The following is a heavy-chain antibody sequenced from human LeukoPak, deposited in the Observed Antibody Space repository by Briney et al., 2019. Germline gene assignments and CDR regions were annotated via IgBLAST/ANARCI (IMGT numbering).Heavy chain of an antibody. Sequence: ASVKVSCKASGYTFTSYGISWVRQAPGQGLEWMGWISAYNGNTNYAQKLQGRVTMTTDTSTSTAYMELRSLRSDETAVYYCARDQVYCSGGSCYWVDYYYYYGMDVWGQGTTVTVSS. J-gene: IGHJ6*02. CDR2: ISAYNGNT. CDR3: ARDQVYCSGGSCYWVDYYYYYGMDV. CDR1: GYTFTSYG. V-gene: IGHV1-18*01. D-gene: IGHD2-15*01.